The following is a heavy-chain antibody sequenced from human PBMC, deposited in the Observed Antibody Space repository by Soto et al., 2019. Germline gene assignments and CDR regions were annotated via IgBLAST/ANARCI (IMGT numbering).Heavy chain of an antibody. Sequence: GGSLRLSCAASGFTFSSYSMNWVRQAPGKGLEWVSYISSSSTIYYADSVKGRFTISRDNAKNSLYLQMNSLRAEDTAVYYCARYDDYGDYAYHAIIDYWGQGTLVTVSS. V-gene: IGHV3-48*01. J-gene: IGHJ4*02. CDR2: ISSSSTI. D-gene: IGHD4-17*01. CDR1: GFTFSSYS. CDR3: ARYDDYGDYAYHAIIDY.